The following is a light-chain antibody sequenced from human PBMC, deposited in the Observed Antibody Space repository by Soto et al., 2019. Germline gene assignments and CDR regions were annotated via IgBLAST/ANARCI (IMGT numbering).Light chain of an antibody. J-gene: IGKJ5*01. CDR1: QDISNY. V-gene: IGKV1-33*01. CDR2: DAS. CDR3: QQYDNLPVGT. Sequence: DIQMTQSPSSLSASVGDRVTITCQASQDISNYLNWYQQKPGKAPKLLIYDASNLETGVPSRFSGSGSGTDFTFTISSLQPEDSATYYCQQYDNLPVGTFGQGTRLEIK.